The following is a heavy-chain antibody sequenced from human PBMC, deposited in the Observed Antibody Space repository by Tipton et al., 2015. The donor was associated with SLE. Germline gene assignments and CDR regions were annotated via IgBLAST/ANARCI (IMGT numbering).Heavy chain of an antibody. CDR1: GGSISNHY. Sequence: TLSLTCTVSGGSISNHYWSGIRQPPGKGLEWIGYIYYSGSTSYNPSLKSRVTISVDTPKNDFSQKLSSVTAADTAIYYCARQVGGNSFSANWFVLWGQGTLVTVSS. J-gene: IGHJ5*02. CDR3: ARQVGGNSFSANWFVL. CDR2: IYYSGST. D-gene: IGHD6-13*01. V-gene: IGHV4-59*08.